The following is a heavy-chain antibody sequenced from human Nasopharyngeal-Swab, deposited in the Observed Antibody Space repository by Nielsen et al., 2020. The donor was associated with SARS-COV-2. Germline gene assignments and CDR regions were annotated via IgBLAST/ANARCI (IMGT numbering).Heavy chain of an antibody. V-gene: IGHV3-23*01. CDR1: GFTLNTYA. Sequence: GESLKISCASSGFTLNTYAMSWVRQAPGAGLERVSAISDSGGRTYYADSVKGRFTISRDNSKNTLYLRMNSLRAEDTAVYYCAKDGSSSPTYWGQGTLVTVSS. D-gene: IGHD6-13*01. CDR2: ISDSGGRT. J-gene: IGHJ4*02. CDR3: AKDGSSSPTY.